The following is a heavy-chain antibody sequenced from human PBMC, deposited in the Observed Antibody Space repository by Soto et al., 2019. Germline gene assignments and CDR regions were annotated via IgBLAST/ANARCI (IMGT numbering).Heavy chain of an antibody. J-gene: IGHJ4*02. CDR1: GFTFSSYA. V-gene: IGHV3-30-3*01. CDR2: ISYDGSNK. CDR3: ARGADYYDSSGSMGDY. D-gene: IGHD3-22*01. Sequence: QVQLVESGGGVVQPGRSLRLSCAASGFTFSSYAMHWVRQAPGKGLEWVAVISYDGSNKYYADSVKGRFTISRDNSKNTLYLRMNSLRAEDTAVYYCARGADYYDSSGSMGDYWGQGTLVTVSS.